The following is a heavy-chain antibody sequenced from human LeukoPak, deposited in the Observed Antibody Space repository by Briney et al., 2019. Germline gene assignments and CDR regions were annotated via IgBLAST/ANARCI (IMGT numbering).Heavy chain of an antibody. Sequence: GGALRLSCAAPGFTFRSYSMIWVRQAPGKGLEWVSYIVSSSSTVYYADSVKGRFTISRDNAKNSLDLQMNSQRAEDTAVYYCARDSGSGYSLDYWGQGTLVTVSS. J-gene: IGHJ4*02. CDR1: GFTFRSYS. CDR2: IVSSSSTV. CDR3: ARDSGSGYSLDY. D-gene: IGHD3-22*01. V-gene: IGHV3-48*01.